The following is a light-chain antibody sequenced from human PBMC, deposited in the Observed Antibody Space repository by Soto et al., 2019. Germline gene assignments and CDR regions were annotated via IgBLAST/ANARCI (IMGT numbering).Light chain of an antibody. V-gene: IGKV1-5*03. Sequence: DIQMTQSPSTLSASVGDRVTITCRASQSVSIWLAWYQQKPGKAPKLLIYKASSLKSGVPSRLSGSGSGTEFTLTISSLHPDDFATYYCQHYNSYWTFGQGTKVEMK. CDR1: QSVSIW. CDR2: KAS. CDR3: QHYNSYWT. J-gene: IGKJ1*01.